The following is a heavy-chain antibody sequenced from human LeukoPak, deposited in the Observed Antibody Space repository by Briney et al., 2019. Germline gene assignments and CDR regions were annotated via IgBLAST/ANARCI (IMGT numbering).Heavy chain of an antibody. CDR1: GYTLTELS. CDR2: FDPEDGET. V-gene: IGHV1-24*01. J-gene: IGHJ5*02. CDR3: ATASYSGSSHWFDP. D-gene: IGHD1-26*01. Sequence: ASVKVSRKVSGYTLTELSMHWVRQAPGKGLEWMGGFDPEDGETIYAQKFQGRVTMTEDTSTDTAYMELSSLRSEDTAVYYCATASYSGSSHWFDPWGQGTLVTVSS.